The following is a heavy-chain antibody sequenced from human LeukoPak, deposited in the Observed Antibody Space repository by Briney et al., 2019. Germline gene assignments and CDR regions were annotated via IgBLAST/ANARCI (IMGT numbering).Heavy chain of an antibody. CDR1: GITFSSYG. CDR3: AKVSVYSGDFDY. J-gene: IGHJ4*02. CDR2: IWYDGSNK. D-gene: IGHD1-26*01. Sequence: GRSLRLSCAASGITFSSYGMHWVRQAPGKGLEWVAVIWYDGSNKYYADSVKGRFTISRDNSKNTLYLQMNSLRAEDTAVYYCAKVSVYSGDFDYWGQGTLVTVSS. V-gene: IGHV3-33*06.